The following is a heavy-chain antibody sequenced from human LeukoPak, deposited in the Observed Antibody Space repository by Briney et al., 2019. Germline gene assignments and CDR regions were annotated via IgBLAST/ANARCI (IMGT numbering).Heavy chain of an antibody. CDR1: GFTFSSYA. CDR3: ARDNLELPPAPYYYYGMDV. CDR2: ISYDGSNK. D-gene: IGHD1-7*01. V-gene: IGHV3-30-3*01. J-gene: IGHJ6*02. Sequence: GGSLRLSCAASGFTFSSYAMHWVRQAPGKGLEWVAVISYDGSNKYYADSVKGRFTISRDNSKNTLYLQMNSLRAEDTAVYYCARDNLELPPAPYYYYGMDVWGQGTTVTVSS.